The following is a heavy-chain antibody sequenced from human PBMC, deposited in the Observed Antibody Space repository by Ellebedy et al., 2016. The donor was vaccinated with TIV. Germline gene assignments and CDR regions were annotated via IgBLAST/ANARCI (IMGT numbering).Heavy chain of an antibody. CDR2: ISAYNGNI. D-gene: IGHD3-9*01. CDR3: ARVGYDILKGYNFFDY. CDR1: GYTFSSYG. V-gene: IGHV1-18*04. Sequence: AASVKVSCKASGYTFSSYGITWVRQAPGQGLEWMGWISAYNGNINYAQKFQGRVTMTTDTSTSTANMELRSLRSDDTAVYYCARVGYDILKGYNFFDYWGQGTLVTVSS. J-gene: IGHJ4*02.